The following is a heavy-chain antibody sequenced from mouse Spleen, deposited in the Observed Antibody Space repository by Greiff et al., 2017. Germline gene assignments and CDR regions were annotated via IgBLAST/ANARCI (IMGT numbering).Heavy chain of an antibody. CDR1: GFTFSSYA. V-gene: IGHV5-9*01. CDR3: ARRTYYYGSSYVANFYFDY. Sequence: DVMLVESGGGLVKLGGSLKLSCAASGFTFSSYAMSWVRQTPEKRLEWVATISSGGGNTYYPDSVKGRFTISRDNAKNTLYLQMSSLKSEDTAMYYCARRTYYYGSSYVANFYFDYWGQGTTLTVSS. D-gene: IGHD1-1*01. J-gene: IGHJ2*01. CDR2: ISSGGGNT.